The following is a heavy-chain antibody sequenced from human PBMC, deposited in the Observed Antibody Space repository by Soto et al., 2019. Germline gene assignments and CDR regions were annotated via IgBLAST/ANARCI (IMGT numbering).Heavy chain of an antibody. J-gene: IGHJ6*02. CDR1: GFTFSSYS. V-gene: IGHV3-21*01. Sequence: PGGSLRLSCAASGFTFSSYSMNWVRQAPGKGLEWVSSISSSSSYIYYADSVKGRFTISRDNAKNSLYLQMNSLRAEDTAVYYCARGRRSTREDQGYYYYYYGMDVWGQGTTVTVSS. CDR3: ARGRRSTREDQGYYYYYYGMDV. CDR2: ISSSSSYI. D-gene: IGHD2-2*01.